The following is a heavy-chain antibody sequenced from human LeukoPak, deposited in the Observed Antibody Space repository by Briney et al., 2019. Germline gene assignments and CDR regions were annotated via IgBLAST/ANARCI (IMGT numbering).Heavy chain of an antibody. CDR2: IYYSGST. CDR1: GGSISSYY. Sequence: SETLSLTCTVSGGSISSYYWSWIRRPPGKGLEWIGYIYYSGSTNYNPSLKSRVTISVDTSKNQFSLKLSSVTAADTAVYYCARYGGNWNYFDYWGQGTLVTVSS. J-gene: IGHJ4*02. CDR3: ARYGGNWNYFDY. D-gene: IGHD2-15*01. V-gene: IGHV4-59*08.